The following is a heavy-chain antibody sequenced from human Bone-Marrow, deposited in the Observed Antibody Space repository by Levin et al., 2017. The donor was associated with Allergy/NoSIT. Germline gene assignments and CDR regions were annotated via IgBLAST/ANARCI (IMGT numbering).Heavy chain of an antibody. CDR3: ARPEGREIIVGTAFDI. Sequence: GESLKISCVASGFTFNSYTMHWVRQAPGKGLEWVSSLSRGSDFIYYADSVKGRFSISRDNAKNSLYLHMHGLRAEDTAVYYCARPEGREIIVGTAFDIWGQGTLVSVSS. J-gene: IGHJ3*02. CDR1: GFTFNSYT. CDR2: LSRGSDFI. V-gene: IGHV3-21*06. D-gene: IGHD5-24*01.